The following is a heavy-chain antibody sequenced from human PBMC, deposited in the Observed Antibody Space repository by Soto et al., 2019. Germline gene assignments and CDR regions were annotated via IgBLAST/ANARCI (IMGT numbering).Heavy chain of an antibody. CDR1: GYTFTSYA. Sequence: ASVKVSCKASGYTFTSYAMHWVRQAPGQRLEWMGWINAGNGNTKYSQKFQGRVTITRDTSASTAYMELSSLRSEDTAVYYCARDRIRDVGYFGYWGQGTLVTVSS. CDR3: ARDRIRDVGYFGY. CDR2: INAGNGNT. D-gene: IGHD2-21*01. J-gene: IGHJ4*02. V-gene: IGHV1-3*01.